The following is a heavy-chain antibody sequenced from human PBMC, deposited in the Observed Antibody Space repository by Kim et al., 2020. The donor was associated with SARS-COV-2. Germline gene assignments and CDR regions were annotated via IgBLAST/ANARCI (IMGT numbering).Heavy chain of an antibody. V-gene: IGHV4-59*01. Sequence: SETLSLTCTVSGGSISSYYWSWIRQPPGKGLEWIGYIYYSGRTNYNPSLKRRVTISVDTSKNQFSLKLSSVTAADTAVYYCARAGGEYILDWFDPWGQGTLVTASS. CDR1: GGSISSYY. D-gene: IGHD4-17*01. CDR3: ARAGGEYILDWFDP. J-gene: IGHJ5*02. CDR2: IYYSGRT.